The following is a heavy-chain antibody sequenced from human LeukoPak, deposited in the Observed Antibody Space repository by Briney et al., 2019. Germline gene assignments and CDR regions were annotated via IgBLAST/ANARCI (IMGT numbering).Heavy chain of an antibody. J-gene: IGHJ5*02. D-gene: IGHD3-3*01. CDR1: GGFFSGYY. CDR3: ARGAPAVLRFLEWFNWFDP. V-gene: IGHV4-34*01. Sequence: SETLSLTCAVYGGFFSGYYWSWIRQPPGKGLEWIGEINHSGSTNYNPSLKSRVTISVDTSKNQFSLKLSSVTAADTAVYYCARGAPAVLRFLEWFNWFDPWGQGTLVTVSS. CDR2: INHSGST.